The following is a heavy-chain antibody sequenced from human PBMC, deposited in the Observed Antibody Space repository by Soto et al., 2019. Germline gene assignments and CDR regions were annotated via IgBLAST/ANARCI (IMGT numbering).Heavy chain of an antibody. V-gene: IGHV3-23*01. D-gene: IGHD4-17*01. J-gene: IGHJ4*02. CDR1: GITFSSYA. Sequence: EVQLLESGGGLVQPGGSLRLSCAASGITFSSYAMSWVRQARGKGLEWVSGISDSGGSTYYADSVKGRFTISRDNSKNTLYLQMNSLRAEDTAVYYCAKAGYCDYGFDYWGQGTLVTVSS. CDR2: ISDSGGST. CDR3: AKAGYCDYGFDY.